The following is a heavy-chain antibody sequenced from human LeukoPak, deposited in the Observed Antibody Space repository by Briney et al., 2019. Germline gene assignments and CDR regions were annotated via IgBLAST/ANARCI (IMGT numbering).Heavy chain of an antibody. V-gene: IGHV4-39*01. D-gene: IGHD3-3*01. CDR2: IYYSGST. J-gene: IGHJ3*02. Sequence: SETLSLTCTVSGGSISSSSYYWGWIRQPPGKGLEWIGSIYYSGSTYYNPTLKSRVTISVDTSKNQFSLKLSSVTAADTAVYYCARHSIYDFSIWGQGTMVTVSS. CDR3: ARHSIYDFSI. CDR1: GGSISSSSYY.